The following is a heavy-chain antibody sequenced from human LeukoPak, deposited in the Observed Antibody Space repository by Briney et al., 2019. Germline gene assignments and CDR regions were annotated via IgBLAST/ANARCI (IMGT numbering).Heavy chain of an antibody. J-gene: IGHJ5*02. V-gene: IGHV1-46*01. D-gene: IGHD1-26*01. CDR3: ARGGVGATTYVWFDP. Sequence: ASVKVSCKASGYTFTNYYIHWVRQAPGQGLECMGIINPSGGSTSYVQKFQGRVTMTRDMSTSTVYMELSSLRSEDTAVYYCARGGVGATTYVWFDPWGQGTLVTVSS. CDR1: GYTFTNYY. CDR2: INPSGGST.